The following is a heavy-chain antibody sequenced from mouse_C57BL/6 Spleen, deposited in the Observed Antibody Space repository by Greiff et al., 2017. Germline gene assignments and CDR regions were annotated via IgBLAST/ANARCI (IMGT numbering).Heavy chain of an antibody. CDR1: GFTFSSYT. CDR3: ARRSGTGNYFDY. J-gene: IGHJ2*01. V-gene: IGHV5-9*01. CDR2: ISGGGGNT. D-gene: IGHD4-1*01. Sequence: EVKLMESGGGLVKPGGSLKLSCAASGFTFSSYTMSWVRQTPEKRLEWVATISGGGGNTYYPDSVKGRFTISRDNAKNTLYLQMSSLRSEDTALYYCARRSGTGNYFDYWGQGTTLTVSS.